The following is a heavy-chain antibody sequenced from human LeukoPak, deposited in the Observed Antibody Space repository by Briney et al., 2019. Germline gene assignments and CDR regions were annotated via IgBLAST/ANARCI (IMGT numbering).Heavy chain of an antibody. V-gene: IGHV4-59*08. Sequence: SETLSLTCTVSGGSISSYYWSWIRQPPGKGLEWIAYIYDNGSTNSNPSLKSRVTISAETSKNEFSLKLSSVTAADTAVYYCARLGFCSGGSCPYYLYYMDVWGKGTTVTVSS. CDR2: IYDNGST. CDR1: GGSISSYY. J-gene: IGHJ6*03. D-gene: IGHD2-15*01. CDR3: ARLGFCSGGSCPYYLYYMDV.